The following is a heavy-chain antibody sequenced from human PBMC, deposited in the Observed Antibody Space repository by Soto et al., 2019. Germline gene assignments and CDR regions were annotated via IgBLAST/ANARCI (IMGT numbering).Heavy chain of an antibody. CDR3: ARGHSSSWYYFDY. Sequence: PSETLCLTCTVSGGSVSSGSYYWSWIRQPPGKGLEWIGYIYYSGSTNYNPSLKSRVTISVDTSKNQFSLKLSSVTAADTAVYYCARGHSSSWYYFDYWGQGTLVTVS. D-gene: IGHD6-13*01. CDR2: IYYSGST. J-gene: IGHJ4*02. CDR1: GGSVSSGSYY. V-gene: IGHV4-61*01.